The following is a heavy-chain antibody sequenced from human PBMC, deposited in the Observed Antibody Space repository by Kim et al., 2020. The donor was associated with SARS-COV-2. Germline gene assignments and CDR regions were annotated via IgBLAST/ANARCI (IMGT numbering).Heavy chain of an antibody. Sequence: YSPYFQGQVTISADKSISTAYLQWSSLKASDTAMYYCMVVDSSGYYYFDYWGQGTLVTVSS. J-gene: IGHJ4*02. D-gene: IGHD3-22*01. CDR3: MVVDSSGYYYFDY. V-gene: IGHV5-51*01.